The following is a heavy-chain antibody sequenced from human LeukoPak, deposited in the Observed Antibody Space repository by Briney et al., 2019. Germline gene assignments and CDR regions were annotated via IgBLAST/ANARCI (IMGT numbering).Heavy chain of an antibody. J-gene: IGHJ5*02. CDR3: ATDAGHWFDP. V-gene: IGHV3-33*08. Sequence: PGGSLRLSCAASGFTVSSNHMNWVRQAPGKGLEWVAVIWYDGNNKYYADSVKGRFTISRDNSKNTLFLQMNSLRAEDTAVYYCATDAGHWFDPWGQGTLVTVSS. CDR2: IWYDGNNK. CDR1: GFTVSSNH.